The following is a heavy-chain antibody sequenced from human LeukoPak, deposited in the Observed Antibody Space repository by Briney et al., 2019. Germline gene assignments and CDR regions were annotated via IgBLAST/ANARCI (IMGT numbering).Heavy chain of an antibody. Sequence: GGSLRLSCAASYFTFTDTWMNWVRQAPGKGLEWVSAISGSGGSTYYADSVKGRFTISRDNSKNTLYLQMNSLRAEDTAVYYCAKDPHPTLYYYDSSSDHWGQGTLVTVSS. CDR3: AKDPHPTLYYYDSSSDH. D-gene: IGHD3-22*01. J-gene: IGHJ4*02. CDR1: YFTFTDTW. V-gene: IGHV3-23*01. CDR2: ISGSGGST.